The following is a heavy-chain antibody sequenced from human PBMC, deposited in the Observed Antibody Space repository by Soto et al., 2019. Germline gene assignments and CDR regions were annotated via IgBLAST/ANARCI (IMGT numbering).Heavy chain of an antibody. D-gene: IGHD6-13*01. J-gene: IGHJ6*02. CDR3: AVPYSSSYSLRKGYYYGMDV. CDR2: IIPIFGTA. CDR1: GGTFSSYA. Sequence: QVQLVQSGAEVKKPGSSVKVSCKASGGTFSSYAISWVRQAPGQGLEWMGGIIPIFGTANYAQKFQGRVTITADESTSTAYMELSSLRSEDTVVYYCAVPYSSSYSLRKGYYYGMDVWGQGTTVTVSS. V-gene: IGHV1-69*12.